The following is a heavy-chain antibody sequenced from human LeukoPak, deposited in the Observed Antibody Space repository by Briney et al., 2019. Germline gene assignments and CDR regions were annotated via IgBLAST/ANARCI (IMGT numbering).Heavy chain of an antibody. CDR3: ARQRMIAYYYYYMDV. Sequence: PSETLSLTCTVSGGSISSYYWGWIRQPPGKGLEWIGSIYYSGSTYYNPSLKSRVTISVDTSKNQFSLKLSSVTAADTAVYYCARQRMIAYYYYYMDVWGKGTTVTVSS. D-gene: IGHD3-22*01. CDR1: GGSISSYY. V-gene: IGHV4-39*01. J-gene: IGHJ6*03. CDR2: IYYSGST.